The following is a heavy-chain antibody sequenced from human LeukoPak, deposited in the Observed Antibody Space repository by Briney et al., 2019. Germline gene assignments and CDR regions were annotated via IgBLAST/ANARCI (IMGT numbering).Heavy chain of an antibody. CDR3: ARVGARLGAFDI. J-gene: IGHJ3*02. CDR2: IKQDGSEK. D-gene: IGHD6-25*01. Sequence: GGSLRLSCAAPGFTFSSYWMSWVRQAPGKGLEWVANIKQDGSEKYYVDSVKGRFAISRDNAKNSLYLQMNSLRAEDTAVYYCARVGARLGAFDIWGQGTMVTVSS. CDR1: GFTFSSYW. V-gene: IGHV3-7*01.